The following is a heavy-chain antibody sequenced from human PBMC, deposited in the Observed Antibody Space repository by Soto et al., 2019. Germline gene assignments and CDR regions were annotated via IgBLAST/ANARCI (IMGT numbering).Heavy chain of an antibody. Sequence: ASVKVSCKASGYTFTSYDINWVRQATGQGLEWMGWMNPNSGNTGYAQKFQGRVTMTRNTSISTAYMELSSLRSADTAVYYCARGLVRYCSSTSCSMGMDVWGQGTTVTVSS. CDR1: GYTFTSYD. J-gene: IGHJ6*02. CDR3: ARGLVRYCSSTSCSMGMDV. D-gene: IGHD2-2*01. V-gene: IGHV1-8*01. CDR2: MNPNSGNT.